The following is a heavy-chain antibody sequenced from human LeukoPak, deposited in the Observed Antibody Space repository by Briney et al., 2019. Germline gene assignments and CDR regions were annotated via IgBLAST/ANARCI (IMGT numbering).Heavy chain of an antibody. CDR3: AREDSYGYFDH. J-gene: IGHJ4*02. D-gene: IGHD5-18*01. CDR1: GYNFIGYY. V-gene: IGHV1-2*06. Sequence: ASVKVSCKASGYNFIGYYMHWVRQAPGQGLEWMGRLIPNSGDATYGRKFQGRVAVTRDTSINTVYMELSRLTFDDTAVYYCAREDSYGYFDHWGQGTRVTVSS. CDR2: LIPNSGDA.